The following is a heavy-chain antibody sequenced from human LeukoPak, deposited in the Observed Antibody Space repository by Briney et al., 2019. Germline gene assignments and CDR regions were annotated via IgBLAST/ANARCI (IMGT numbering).Heavy chain of an antibody. J-gene: IGHJ4*02. CDR3: ARRYYDILTGYSN. V-gene: IGHV3-23*01. D-gene: IGHD3-9*01. Sequence: GGSLRLSCAASGFTFSSYTMSWVRQAPGKGLEWVSAISGSSGSTYYADSVKGRFTISRDNSKNTLYLQMNSLRAEDTAVYYCARRYYDILTGYSNWGQGTLVTVSS. CDR2: ISGSSGST. CDR1: GFTFSSYT.